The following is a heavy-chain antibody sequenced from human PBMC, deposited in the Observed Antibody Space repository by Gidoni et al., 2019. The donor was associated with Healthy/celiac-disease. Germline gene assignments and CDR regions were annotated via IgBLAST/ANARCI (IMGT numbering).Heavy chain of an antibody. V-gene: IGHV3-23*01. CDR2: ISGSGGST. CDR3: AKDPDSGYVPPAFDY. D-gene: IGHD5-12*01. CDR1: GFTFSSYA. J-gene: IGHJ4*02. Sequence: EVQLLESGGGLVQPGGSLRLSCAAPGFTFSSYAMSWVRQAPGKGLEWVSAISGSGGSTYYADSVKGRFTISRDNSKNTLYLQMNSLRAEDTAVYYCAKDPDSGYVPPAFDYWGQGTLVTVSS.